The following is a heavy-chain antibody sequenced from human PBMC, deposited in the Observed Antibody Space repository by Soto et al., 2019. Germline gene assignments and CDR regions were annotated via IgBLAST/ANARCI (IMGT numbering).Heavy chain of an antibody. CDR2: ISGSDGKT. D-gene: IGHD3-3*01. J-gene: IGHJ4*02. CDR3: AKWSYLDY. V-gene: IGHV3-23*04. CDR1: GFSFASFP. Sequence: DVRLAESGGGLVQPGGSLNLSCTTSGFSFASFPMTWFRQPPGKGLEWVATISGSDGKTYYADSVKGRFSISRDTSRNTLYLQMNSLRADDTAIYYCAKWSYLDYWGQGTRVTVSS.